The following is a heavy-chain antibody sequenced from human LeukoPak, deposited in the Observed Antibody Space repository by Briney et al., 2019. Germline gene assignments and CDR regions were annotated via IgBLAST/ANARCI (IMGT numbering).Heavy chain of an antibody. CDR2: INHSGST. D-gene: IGHD3-10*01. J-gene: IGHJ4*02. CDR3: ATLLWFGEPDYFDY. Sequence: GSLRLSCAASGFTFSSYSMNWVRQPPGKGLEWIGEINHSGSTNYNPSLKSRVTISVDTSKNQFSLKLSSVTAADTAVYYCATLLWFGEPDYFDYWGQGTLVTVSS. CDR1: GFTFSSYS. V-gene: IGHV4-34*08.